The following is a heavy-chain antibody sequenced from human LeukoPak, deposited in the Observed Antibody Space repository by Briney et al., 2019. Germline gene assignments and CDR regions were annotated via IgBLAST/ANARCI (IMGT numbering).Heavy chain of an antibody. CDR2: VYYSGNT. J-gene: IGHJ3*02. D-gene: IGHD1-26*01. Sequence: PSQTLSLTCTVSGGSISSGGYYWSWIRQHPGEGLERIGYVYYSGNTYYNPSLQSRVTISGDTSKNQFSLRLSSVTAADTAVYYCAGRSPGAFDIWGQGTMVTVSS. CDR1: GGSISSGGYY. CDR3: AGRSPGAFDI. V-gene: IGHV4-31*03.